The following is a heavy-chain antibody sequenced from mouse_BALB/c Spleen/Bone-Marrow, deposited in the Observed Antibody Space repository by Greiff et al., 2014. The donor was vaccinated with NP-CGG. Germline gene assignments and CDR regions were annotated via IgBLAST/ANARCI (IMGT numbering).Heavy chain of an antibody. J-gene: IGHJ3*01. CDR1: GFTFSNYG. Sequence: VQLKDSGGGLVQPGGSLKPSCAASGFTFSNYGMSWVRQTPDKRLEMIATINVNGDTTYHPDSVKGRFTISRDNVKNTLYLQMSSLKSEDTAMYYCARGYDYSSWFAYWGQGTLVTVSA. CDR3: ARGYDYSSWFAY. V-gene: IGHV5-6-3*01. CDR2: INVNGDTT. D-gene: IGHD2-4*01.